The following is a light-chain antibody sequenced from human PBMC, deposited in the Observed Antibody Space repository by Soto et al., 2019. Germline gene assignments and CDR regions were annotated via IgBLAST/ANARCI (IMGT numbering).Light chain of an antibody. J-gene: IGKJ1*01. CDR1: QSVNSAY. CDR2: GAS. CDR3: QQRGNRPPWT. V-gene: IGKV3D-20*02. Sequence: EIVLTQSPGTLSLSPGERATLSCRASQSVNSAYLAWYQQKPGQAPRLLIYGASNRATGIPARFSGSGSGTDFTLTISSLEPEDFAVYYCQQRGNRPPWTFGQGTKVDIK.